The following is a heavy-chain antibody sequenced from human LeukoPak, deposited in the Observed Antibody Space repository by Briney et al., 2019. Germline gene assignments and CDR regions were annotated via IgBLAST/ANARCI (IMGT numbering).Heavy chain of an antibody. V-gene: IGHV1-69*13. D-gene: IGHD5-24*01. J-gene: IGHJ4*02. CDR2: IIPIFGTA. Sequence: SVKVSCKASGGTFSSYAISWVRQAPGQGLEWMGGIIPIFGTANYAQKLQGRVTITADESTSTAYMELSSLRSEDTAVYYCARSEGEMATTPFEYFDYWGQGTLVTVSS. CDR1: GGTFSSYA. CDR3: ARSEGEMATTPFEYFDY.